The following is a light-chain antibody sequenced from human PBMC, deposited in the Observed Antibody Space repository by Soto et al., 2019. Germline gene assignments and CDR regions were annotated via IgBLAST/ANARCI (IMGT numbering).Light chain of an antibody. CDR1: ESVGGY. CDR2: DAH. J-gene: IGKJ2*01. Sequence: EIVLTQSPGTLSLSPGERATLSCRASESVGGYLAWYQQKPGQAPRLLIYDAHNRATGIPARFSGSGYGTDFTLTISSLETEAFAVYYCHKRSIWYTFGQGTKLEIK. V-gene: IGKV3-11*01. CDR3: HKRSIWYT.